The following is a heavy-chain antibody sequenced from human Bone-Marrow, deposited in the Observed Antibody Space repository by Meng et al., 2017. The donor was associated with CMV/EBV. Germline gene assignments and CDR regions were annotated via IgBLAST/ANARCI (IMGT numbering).Heavy chain of an antibody. CDR2: MNPNSGNT. V-gene: IGHV1-8*03. CDR3: ARRGYYYGMDV. CDR1: GYTFTSYD. J-gene: IGHJ6*02. D-gene: IGHD3-10*01. Sequence: ASVKVSCKASGYTFTSYDINWVRQATGQGLEWMGWMNPNSGNTGYAQKFQGRVTIARNTSISTAYMELSSLRSEDTAVYYCARRGYYYGMDVWGQGTTVTVSS.